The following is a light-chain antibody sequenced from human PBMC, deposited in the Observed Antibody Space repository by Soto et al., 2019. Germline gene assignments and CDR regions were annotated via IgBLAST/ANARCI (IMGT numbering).Light chain of an antibody. CDR1: QTINSRY. CDR3: QQYGSFPWT. Sequence: EIVLTHSPGLLSLSPCERATLSFSASQTINSRYVGWYQQKHGQTPRLLIYGASGRATGIPDRFSGSGSGTDFTLTISSLEPEDFAVYHCQQYGSFPWTFGQGTKVDI. J-gene: IGKJ1*01. CDR2: GAS. V-gene: IGKV3-20*01.